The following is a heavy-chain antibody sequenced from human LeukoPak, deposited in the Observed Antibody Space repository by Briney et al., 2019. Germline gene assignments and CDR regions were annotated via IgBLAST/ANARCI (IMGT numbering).Heavy chain of an antibody. D-gene: IGHD2-15*01. CDR1: VGFTTYDY. J-gene: IGHJ4*02. V-gene: IGHV4-4*07. CDR3: ARGGGNRHFDS. Sequence: PSEALSLTCSVSVGFTTYDYWNWIRQPAGKAPEWIGRIHTTGSTNYNPSLKSRLTMTLDKSKKQFSLKVTSMTAADTALYYCARGGGNRHFDSRGQGILVTVSS. CDR2: IHTTGST.